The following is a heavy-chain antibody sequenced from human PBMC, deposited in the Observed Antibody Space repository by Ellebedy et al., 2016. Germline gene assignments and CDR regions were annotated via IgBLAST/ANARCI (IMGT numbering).Heavy chain of an antibody. CDR1: GFIFSNFG. V-gene: IGHV3-33*01. CDR3: ARELLDSAGAFDI. D-gene: IGHD1-1*01. Sequence: GESLKISCAASGFIFSNFGMHWVRQAPGKGLEWVAIIWNDGRTQYYAESVKGRFTISRDNSKNTVYLQMNSLRDEDTAVYYCARELLDSAGAFDIWGQGTMVTVSS. CDR2: IWNDGRTQ. J-gene: IGHJ3*02.